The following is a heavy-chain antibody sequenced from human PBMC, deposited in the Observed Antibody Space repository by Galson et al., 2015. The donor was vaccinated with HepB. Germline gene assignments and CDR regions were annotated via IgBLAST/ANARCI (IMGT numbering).Heavy chain of an antibody. D-gene: IGHD2-2*01. CDR1: RGTFSSYG. Sequence: SVKVSCKASRGTFSSYGISWVRQAPGQGLEWVGGIIPIFGIANYAQKFQGRVTITADESTSTAYMELGSLRSEDTAVYYCARESCVSTSCYYEHNYGQPNNWFDPWGQGTLVTASS. CDR2: IIPIFGIA. J-gene: IGHJ5*02. CDR3: ARESCVSTSCYYEHNYGQPNNWFDP. V-gene: IGHV1-69*13.